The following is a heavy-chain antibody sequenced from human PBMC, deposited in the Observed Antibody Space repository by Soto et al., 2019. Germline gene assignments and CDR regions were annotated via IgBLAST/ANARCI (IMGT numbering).Heavy chain of an antibody. CDR2: INPSGGST. J-gene: IGHJ4*02. D-gene: IGHD2-8*01. CDR3: ARPPLPGCINAVCYPFDY. Sequence: QVQLVQSGAEVKKPGASVKVSCKVSGYTFTDYYIHWVRQAPGQGLEWMGMINPSGGSTDYAQKCRGRVTMTRDTSTGTVYMELSSLRSEDTAVYYCARPPLPGCINAVCYPFDYWGQGTLVTVSS. CDR1: GYTFTDYY. V-gene: IGHV1-46*01.